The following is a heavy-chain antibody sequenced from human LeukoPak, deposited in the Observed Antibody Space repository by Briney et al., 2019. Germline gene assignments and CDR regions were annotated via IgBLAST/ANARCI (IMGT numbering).Heavy chain of an antibody. CDR2: ISSNGGST. Sequence: GGSLRLSRAASGFTFSSYAMHWVRQAPGKGLEYVSAISSNGGSTYYANYVKGRFTISRDNSKNTLYLQMGSLRAEDMAVYYRARESPGIAVAGILDYWGQGTLVTVSS. V-gene: IGHV3-64*01. D-gene: IGHD6-19*01. CDR1: GFTFSSYA. J-gene: IGHJ4*02. CDR3: ARESPGIAVAGILDY.